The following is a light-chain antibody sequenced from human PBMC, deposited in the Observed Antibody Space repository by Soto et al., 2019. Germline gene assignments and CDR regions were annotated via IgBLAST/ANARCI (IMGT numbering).Light chain of an antibody. CDR1: QSVLFSSNNKNY. J-gene: IGKJ1*01. CDR3: QQYYSTPLT. V-gene: IGKV4-1*01. CDR2: WAS. Sequence: DIVMTQSPDSLVVSLGERATINCKSSQSVLFSSNNKNYLAWYQQRPGQPPKLLISWASTRESGVPDRFSGGGSGTDFTLTISSLQPEDAAIYYCQQYYSTPLTFGQGPKVEIK.